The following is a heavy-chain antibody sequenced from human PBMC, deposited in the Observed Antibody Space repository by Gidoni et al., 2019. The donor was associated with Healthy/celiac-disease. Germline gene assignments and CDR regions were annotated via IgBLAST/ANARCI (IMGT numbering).Heavy chain of an antibody. Sequence: EVQLLESGGGLVQPGGSLRLSCAASGFPFSSYAMSWVRQAPGKGLEWVSAISGSGGSTYYADSVKGRFTISRDNSKNTLYLQMNSLRAEDTAVYYCAKDSAKSDFWSGYDTYYYGMDVWGQGTTVTVSS. J-gene: IGHJ6*02. CDR1: GFPFSSYA. D-gene: IGHD3-3*01. CDR2: ISGSGGST. CDR3: AKDSAKSDFWSGYDTYYYGMDV. V-gene: IGHV3-23*01.